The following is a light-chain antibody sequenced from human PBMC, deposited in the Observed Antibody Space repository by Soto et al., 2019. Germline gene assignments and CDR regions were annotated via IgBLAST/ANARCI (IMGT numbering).Light chain of an antibody. V-gene: IGKV3-15*01. CDR1: QSINSD. Sequence: EIVMTQSPVTLSVSPGETATLSCRASQSINSDLAWYQQKPGQAPRLLIYGASTRATGIPARFSGSGSGTEFTLTISSLQSEDCAVYYCQQYNNWPLTFGGGAKVEIK. CDR2: GAS. J-gene: IGKJ4*01. CDR3: QQYNNWPLT.